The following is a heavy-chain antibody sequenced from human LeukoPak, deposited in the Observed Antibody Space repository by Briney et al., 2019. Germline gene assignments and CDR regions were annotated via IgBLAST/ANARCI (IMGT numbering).Heavy chain of an antibody. CDR3: ARGIGELLGDY. J-gene: IGHJ4*02. CDR1: GYTFTSYA. V-gene: IGHV1-3*01. Sequence: ASVKVSCKASGYTFTSYAMHWVRQAPGQRLEWMGWINAGNGNTKYSQKFQGRVTFTRDTSASTAYMELSSLRSEDTAVYYCARGIGELLGDYWGQGTLVTVSS. CDR2: INAGNGNT. D-gene: IGHD3-10*01.